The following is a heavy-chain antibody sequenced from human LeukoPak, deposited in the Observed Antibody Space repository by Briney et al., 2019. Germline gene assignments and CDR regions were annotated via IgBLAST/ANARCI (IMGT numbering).Heavy chain of an antibody. CDR1: GGTFSSYA. CDR2: IIPIFGTA. CDR3: ARSYYYDSSGYPFYYYYMDV. D-gene: IGHD3-22*01. J-gene: IGHJ6*03. Sequence: SVKVSCKASGGTFSSYAISWVRQAPGQGLEWMGGIIPIFGTANYAQKFQGRVTITTDESTSTAYMELSSLRSEDTAVYYCARSYYYDSSGYPFYYYYMDVWGKGTTVTVSS. V-gene: IGHV1-69*05.